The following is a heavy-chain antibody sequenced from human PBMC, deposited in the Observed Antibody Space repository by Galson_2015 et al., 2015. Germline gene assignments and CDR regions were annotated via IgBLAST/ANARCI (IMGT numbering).Heavy chain of an antibody. Sequence: SLRLSCAASGFTLSSSAMNWVRQAPGKGLEWVSALSHTGSSIYYADSVKGRFTISRDNSKNTLYLHLNSLRADDTAVYYCAKDRGAVVMSAIDYWGQGTQVTVSS. CDR1: GFTLSSSA. V-gene: IGHV3-23*01. J-gene: IGHJ4*02. D-gene: IGHD2-21*02. CDR2: LSHTGSSI. CDR3: AKDRGAVVMSAIDY.